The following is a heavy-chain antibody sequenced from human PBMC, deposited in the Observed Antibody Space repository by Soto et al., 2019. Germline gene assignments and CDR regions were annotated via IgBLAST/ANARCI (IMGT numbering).Heavy chain of an antibody. Sequence: LSLTCTVSSAPFRSTTYTWGWIRQPPGKGLEWVASVYYGGRSYYNPSLNSRVTISVDTSKNTVYLQMNSLRAEDTAVYYCAKDREAYYYDSSGMDVWGQGTTVTVSS. CDR3: AKDREAYYYDSSGMDV. J-gene: IGHJ6*02. D-gene: IGHD3-22*01. CDR1: SAPFRSTTYT. V-gene: IGHV4-39*02. CDR2: VYYGGRS.